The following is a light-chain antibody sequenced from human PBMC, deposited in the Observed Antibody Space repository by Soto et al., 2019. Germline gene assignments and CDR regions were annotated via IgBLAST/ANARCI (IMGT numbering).Light chain of an antibody. CDR3: RRSGSSPFH. CDR1: QSVSSTY. J-gene: IGKJ2*01. CDR2: DAS. V-gene: IGKV3D-20*01. Sequence: EIVLTQSPATLSLSPGERATLSCGASQSVSSTYLAWYQQKPGLAPRLLIYDASSRATGIPDRFSGSRSGTDVHLTICRREPEDFPVYYCRRSGSSPFHFGQGPKLEIK.